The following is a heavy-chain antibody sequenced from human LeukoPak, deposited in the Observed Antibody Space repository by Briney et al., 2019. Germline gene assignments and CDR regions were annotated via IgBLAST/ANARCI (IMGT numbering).Heavy chain of an antibody. J-gene: IGHJ5*02. Sequence: SETLSLTCTVSGGSVSSGSYYWSWIRQPPGKGLEWIGYIYYSGSTNYNPSLKSRDTISLDTSKNQFSLKLSSVTAADTAVYYCARDYYDSGSYSWFDHWGQGTLVTVSS. CDR1: GGSVSSGSYY. CDR3: ARDYYDSGSYSWFDH. D-gene: IGHD3-10*01. V-gene: IGHV4-61*01. CDR2: IYYSGST.